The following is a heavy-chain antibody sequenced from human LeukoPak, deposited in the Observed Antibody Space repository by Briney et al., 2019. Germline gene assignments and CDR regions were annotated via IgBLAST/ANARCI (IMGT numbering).Heavy chain of an antibody. CDR2: IIPILGIA. D-gene: IGHD2-2*01. J-gene: IGHJ4*02. CDR3: ARDTASCSTSCHLGSYSAYYFDY. Sequence: ASVKVSCKASGGTFSSYAISWVRQAPGQGLEWMGRIIPILGIANYAQKFQGGVTITADKSTSTAYMELSSLRSEDTAVYYCARDTASCSTSCHLGSYSAYYFDYWGQGTLVTVSS. V-gene: IGHV1-69*04. CDR1: GGTFSSYA.